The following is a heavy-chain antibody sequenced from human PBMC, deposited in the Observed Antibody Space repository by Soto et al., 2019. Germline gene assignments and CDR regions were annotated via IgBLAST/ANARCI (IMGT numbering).Heavy chain of an antibody. Sequence: EVQLVESGGGLVQPGGSLRLSCAASGFTFSSYWMSWVRQAPGKGLEWVANIKQDGSEKYYVDSVKGRFTISRDNAKNSLYLQMNSLRAEDPAVYYCARDKVPGIAAAGGGPWYYWGQGTLVTVSS. V-gene: IGHV3-7*03. J-gene: IGHJ4*02. D-gene: IGHD6-13*01. CDR1: GFTFSSYW. CDR3: ARDKVPGIAAAGGGPWYY. CDR2: IKQDGSEK.